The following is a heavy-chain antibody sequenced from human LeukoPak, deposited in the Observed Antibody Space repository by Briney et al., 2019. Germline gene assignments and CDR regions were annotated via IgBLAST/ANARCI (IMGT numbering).Heavy chain of an antibody. J-gene: IGHJ4*02. CDR3: VKDRTTSYFDY. V-gene: IGHV3-33*06. CDR2: IWYDGSNK. D-gene: IGHD4-17*01. Sequence: PGRSLRLSCAASGFSFSSYGMHWVRQAPGKGLEWVAVIWYDGSNKYYADSVKGRFTISRDNSKNTLYLQMNSLRAEDTAVCYCVKDRTTSYFDYWGQGTLVTVSS. CDR1: GFSFSSYG.